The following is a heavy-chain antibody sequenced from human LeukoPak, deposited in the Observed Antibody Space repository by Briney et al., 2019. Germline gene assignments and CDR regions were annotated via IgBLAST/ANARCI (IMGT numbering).Heavy chain of an antibody. CDR3: ARSTDFWSGFFDY. V-gene: IGHV4-4*07. J-gene: IGHJ4*02. Sequence: PSETLSLTCTVSGGSISSYYWSWIRQPAGKGLEWIGRIYTSGSTNYNPSLKSRVTMSVDTSKDQFSLNLNSVTAADTAVYYCARSTDFWSGFFDYWGQGNLVTVSS. CDR2: IYTSGST. D-gene: IGHD3-3*01. CDR1: GGSISSYY.